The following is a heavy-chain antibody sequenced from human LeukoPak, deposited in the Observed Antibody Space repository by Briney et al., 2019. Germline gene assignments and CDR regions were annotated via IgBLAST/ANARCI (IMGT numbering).Heavy chain of an antibody. CDR3: ARDAPLGAVAGTDYYYMDV. CDR2: ISSSSSYI. D-gene: IGHD6-19*01. J-gene: IGHJ6*03. Sequence: GGSLRLSCAASGFTFSSYSMNWVRQAPGQGLEWVSSISSSSSYIYYADSVKGRFTISRDNAKNSLYLQMNSLRAEDTAVYYCARDAPLGAVAGTDYYYMDVWGKGTTVTVSS. V-gene: IGHV3-21*01. CDR1: GFTFSSYS.